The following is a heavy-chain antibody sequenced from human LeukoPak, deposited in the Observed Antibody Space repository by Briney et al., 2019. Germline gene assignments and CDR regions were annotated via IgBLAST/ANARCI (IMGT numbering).Heavy chain of an antibody. V-gene: IGHV3-23*01. J-gene: IGHJ4*02. Sequence: GGSLRLSCAASGFTFSSYAMSWVRQAPGKGLEWVSTITGSGDSTDYADSVKGRFTISRDNAKNTLYLQVNSLRVEDTAVYYCARRTSYYFPYWGQETLVTVSS. CDR3: ARRTSYYFPY. CDR2: ITGSGDST. CDR1: GFTFSSYA. D-gene: IGHD1/OR15-1a*01.